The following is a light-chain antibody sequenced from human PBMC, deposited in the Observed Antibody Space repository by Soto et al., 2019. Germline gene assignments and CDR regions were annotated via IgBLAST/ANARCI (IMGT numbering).Light chain of an antibody. CDR2: GAT. CDR1: QGISSY. CDR3: QQYGNPPT. V-gene: IGKV3-20*01. J-gene: IGKJ1*01. Sequence: TQSPSSFSASTGDRVTITCRASQGISSYLAWYQQKPGQAPRLLIHGATFRATAVPDRFSGSGSGTDFTLTISSLEPEDFAVYHCQQYGNPPTFGQGTKVEIK.